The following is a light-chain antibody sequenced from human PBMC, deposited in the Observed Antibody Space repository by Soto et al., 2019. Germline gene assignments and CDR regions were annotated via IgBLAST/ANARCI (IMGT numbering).Light chain of an antibody. CDR2: GAS. CDR3: QQYHTSSIT. Sequence: EIVLTQSPGTLSLSPGERATLSCRASQSVSSSYLAWYQQKPGQAPRLLIYGASSRATGIPDRFTGSGSGTDFTLTISRLEPEDFATYYCQQYHTSSITFGQGTRLEIK. J-gene: IGKJ5*01. CDR1: QSVSSSY. V-gene: IGKV3-20*01.